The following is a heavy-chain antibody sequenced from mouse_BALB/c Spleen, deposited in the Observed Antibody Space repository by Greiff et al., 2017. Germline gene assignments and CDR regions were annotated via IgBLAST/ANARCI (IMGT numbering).Heavy chain of an antibody. V-gene: IGHV5-17*02. Sequence: EVQGVESGGGLVQPGGSRKLSCAASGFTFSSFGMHWVRQAPEKGLEWVAYISSGSSTIYYADTVKGRFTISRDNPKNTLFLQMTSLRSEDTAMYYCARRPMITTGYAMDYWGQGTSVTVSS. D-gene: IGHD2-4*01. CDR3: ARRPMITTGYAMDY. CDR2: ISSGSSTI. J-gene: IGHJ4*01. CDR1: GFTFSSFG.